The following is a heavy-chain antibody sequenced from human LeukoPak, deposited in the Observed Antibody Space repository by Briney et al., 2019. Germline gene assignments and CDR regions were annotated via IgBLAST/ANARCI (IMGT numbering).Heavy chain of an antibody. CDR1: GFIVSSNY. CDR3: ARTLHDRGGSDI. D-gene: IGHD3-22*01. Sequence: GGSLRLSCAASGFIVSSNYMTWVRQAPGKGLEWVPVIYSGGNTFYAGSVKGRFTISRDNSKNTVYLQMNSLRAEDTAVYYCARTLHDRGGSDIWGQGTMVTVSS. J-gene: IGHJ3*02. V-gene: IGHV3-66*01. CDR2: IYSGGNT.